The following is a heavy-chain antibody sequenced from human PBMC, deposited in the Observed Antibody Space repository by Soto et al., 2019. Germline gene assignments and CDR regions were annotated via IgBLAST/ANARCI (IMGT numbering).Heavy chain of an antibody. CDR1: GGSISSSSYY. CDR3: ARHGSSGWYQLGYYYGMDV. CDR2: IYYSGST. V-gene: IGHV4-39*01. Sequence: QLQLQESGPGLVKPSETLSLTCTVSGGSISSSSYYWGWIRQPPGKGLEWIGSIYYSGSTYYNPSLKGRVTISVDTSKNQFSLKLSSVTAADTAVYYCARHGSSGWYQLGYYYGMDVWGQGTTVTVSS. D-gene: IGHD6-19*01. J-gene: IGHJ6*02.